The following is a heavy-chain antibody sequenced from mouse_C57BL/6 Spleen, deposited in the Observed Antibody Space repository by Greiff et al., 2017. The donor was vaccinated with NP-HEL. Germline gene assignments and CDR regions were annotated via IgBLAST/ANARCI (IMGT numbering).Heavy chain of an antibody. V-gene: IGHV1-39*01. CDR2: INPNYGTT. Sequence: VQLQQSGPELVKPGASVKISCKASGYSFTDYYMNWVKQSHGQSLEWIGVINPNYGTTSYNQKFKGKATLTVDQSSSTAYMQLNSLTSEDSAVDYGARGPVYYGSSYAMDYWGQGTSVTVSS. CDR3: ARGPVYYGSSYAMDY. D-gene: IGHD1-1*01. CDR1: GYSFTDYY. J-gene: IGHJ4*01.